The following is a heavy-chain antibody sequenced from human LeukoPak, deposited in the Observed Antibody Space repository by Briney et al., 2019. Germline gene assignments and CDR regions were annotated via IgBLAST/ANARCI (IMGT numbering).Heavy chain of an antibody. CDR3: ATGGYSYGSFDY. Sequence: SETLSLTCTVSGGAISSGGYYWSGIRQHPGKGLEWIGCIYYSGSTYYNPSFKSRVTISVHTSKNQFSLKLRSVTAAYPAVYYCATGGYSYGSFDYWGQGTLVTVSS. J-gene: IGHJ4*02. CDR1: GGAISSGGYY. CDR2: IYYSGST. D-gene: IGHD5-18*01. V-gene: IGHV4-31*03.